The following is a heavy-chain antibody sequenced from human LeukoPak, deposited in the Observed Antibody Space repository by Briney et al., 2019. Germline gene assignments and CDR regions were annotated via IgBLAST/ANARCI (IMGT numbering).Heavy chain of an antibody. CDR2: IYYSGST. J-gene: IGHJ4*02. Sequence: PGGSLRLSCAASGFTFSRHSINWVRQAPGKGLEWIGSIYYSGSTYYNPSLKSRVTISVDTSKNQFSLKLSSVTAADTAVYYCAREFGYSYGYWGQGTLVTVSS. CDR1: GFTFSRHSI. CDR3: AREFGYSYGY. V-gene: IGHV4-39*07. D-gene: IGHD5-18*01.